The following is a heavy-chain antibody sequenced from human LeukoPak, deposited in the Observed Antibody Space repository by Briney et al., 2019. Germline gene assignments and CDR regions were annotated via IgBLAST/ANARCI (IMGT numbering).Heavy chain of an antibody. V-gene: IGHV3-11*03. CDR2: ISSSSSYI. CDR3: VQTYCSTTRCYPGFDN. J-gene: IGHJ4*02. Sequence: PGGALRLSCAASGCTFSEYYMSWLGQAPGRGLEGVACISSSSSYIYYAASVKCHFTISRDNSKNTVFLQIDNLRVEDSAVYFCVQTYCSTTRCYPGFDNWGRGTLLTVS. CDR1: GCTFSEYY. D-gene: IGHD2-2*01.